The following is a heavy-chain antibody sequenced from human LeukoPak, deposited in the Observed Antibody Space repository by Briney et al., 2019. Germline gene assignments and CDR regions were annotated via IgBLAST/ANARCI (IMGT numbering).Heavy chain of an antibody. CDR3: AKDTGSYRDYDLNWFDP. V-gene: IGHV3-23*01. CDR1: GFTFSNYA. CDR2: ITGNGGST. D-gene: IGHD4-17*01. Sequence: GGSLRHSCAASGFTFSNYAMSWVRQAPGKGLEWVSGITGNGGSTYYADSVQGRFTISRDNSKNNLYLQMSSLRADDTAVYYCAKDTGSYRDYDLNWFDPWGQGTLVTVSS. J-gene: IGHJ5*02.